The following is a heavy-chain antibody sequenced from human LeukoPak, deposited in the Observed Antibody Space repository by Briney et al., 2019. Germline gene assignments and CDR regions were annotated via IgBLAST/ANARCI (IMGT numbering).Heavy chain of an antibody. CDR2: IKSKTDGGTT. J-gene: IGHJ4*02. V-gene: IGHV3-15*01. CDR1: GFTFSNAW. Sequence: PGGSLRLSCAASGFTFSNAWMSWVRQAPGKGLEWVGRIKSKTDGGTTDYAAPVKGRFTISRDDSKNTLYLQMNSLKTEDTAGYYCTTEGIPTVTDGRVYWGQGTLVTVSS. CDR3: TTEGIPTVTDGRVY. D-gene: IGHD4-17*01.